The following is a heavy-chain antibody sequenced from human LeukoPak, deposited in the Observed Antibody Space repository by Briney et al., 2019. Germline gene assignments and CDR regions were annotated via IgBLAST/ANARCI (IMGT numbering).Heavy chain of an antibody. CDR3: ARDWYYYDSSGYLGGLDY. D-gene: IGHD3-22*01. Sequence: GGSLRLSCAASGFTFSDYYMNWVRQAPGKGLEWVSSISSSSYIYCADSVKGRFTISRDNAKNSLYLQMNSLRAEDTAEYYCARDWYYYDSSGYLGGLDYWGQGTLVTVSS. V-gene: IGHV3-69-1*01. CDR1: GFTFSDYY. CDR2: ISSSSYI. J-gene: IGHJ4*02.